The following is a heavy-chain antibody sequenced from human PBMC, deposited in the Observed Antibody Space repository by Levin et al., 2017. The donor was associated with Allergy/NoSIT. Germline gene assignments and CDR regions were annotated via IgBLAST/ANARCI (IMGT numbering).Heavy chain of an antibody. J-gene: IGHJ4*02. D-gene: IGHD1-26*01. CDR2: IHPGDPDI. Sequence: HGESLKISCKASGYSFINYWIAWVRQMPGKSLEWMGIIHPGDPDIRYSPSFQGLVTISADKSITTAYLQWSSLKASDIAMYYCARLDGSYYEGPKFDNWGQGTLVTVSS. V-gene: IGHV5-51*01. CDR1: GYSFINYW. CDR3: ARLDGSYYEGPKFDN.